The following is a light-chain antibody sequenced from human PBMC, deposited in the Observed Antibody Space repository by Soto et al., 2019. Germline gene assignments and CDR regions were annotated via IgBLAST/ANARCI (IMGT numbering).Light chain of an antibody. Sequence: SYELTQPPSVSVSPGQTATITCSGDKLGDKFACWYQQKSGQSPVLVIYQDNKRPSGIPERFSGSNSGNTATLTISGTQAMDEADYYCQAWDRTTAIFGGGTKVTVL. V-gene: IGLV3-1*01. CDR2: QDN. CDR1: KLGDKF. J-gene: IGLJ2*01. CDR3: QAWDRTTAI.